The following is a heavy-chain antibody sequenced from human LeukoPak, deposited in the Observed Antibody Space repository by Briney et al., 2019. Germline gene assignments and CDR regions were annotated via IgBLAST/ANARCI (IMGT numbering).Heavy chain of an antibody. V-gene: IGHV3-7*03. Sequence: PGGSLRLSCAASGLTVSNNNFNWVRQAPGKGLEWVANIKQDGSEKYYVDSVKGRFTISRDNSKNTLYLQMSSLKAEDTALYYCAKDRGGTYDPFDYWGQGTLVTVSS. J-gene: IGHJ4*02. CDR2: IKQDGSEK. D-gene: IGHD1-26*01. CDR3: AKDRGGTYDPFDY. CDR1: GLTVSNNN.